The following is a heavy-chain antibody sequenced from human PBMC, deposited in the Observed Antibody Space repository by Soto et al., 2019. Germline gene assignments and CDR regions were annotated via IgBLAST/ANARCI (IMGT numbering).Heavy chain of an antibody. D-gene: IGHD2-21*02. CDR2: ISSSSSYI. Sequence: GGSLRLSCAASGFTFSSYSMNWVRQAPGKGLEWVSSISSSSSYIYYADSVKGRFTISRDNAKNSLYLQMNSLRAEDTAVYYCARDPSVVVTAHRDYYYYGMDVWGQGTTVTVSS. CDR3: ARDPSVVVTAHRDYYYYGMDV. V-gene: IGHV3-21*01. CDR1: GFTFSSYS. J-gene: IGHJ6*02.